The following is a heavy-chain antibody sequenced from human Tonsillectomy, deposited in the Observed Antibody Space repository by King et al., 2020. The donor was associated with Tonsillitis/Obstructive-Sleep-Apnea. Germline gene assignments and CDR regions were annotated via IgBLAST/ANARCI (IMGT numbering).Heavy chain of an antibody. CDR2: IDHSGSS. J-gene: IGHJ3*02. V-gene: IGHV4-34*01. CDR1: GGSFSGYY. CDR3: AREITTNTFDI. D-gene: IGHD3-3*01. Sequence: VQLPQWGAGLLKPSETLSLTCAVYGGSFSGYYWSWIRQPPGKGLEWIGEIDHSGSSNYNPSLKSRITISAETSKTHFSLKLSSVTAADTAVYYCAREITTNTFDIWGQGTMVTVSS.